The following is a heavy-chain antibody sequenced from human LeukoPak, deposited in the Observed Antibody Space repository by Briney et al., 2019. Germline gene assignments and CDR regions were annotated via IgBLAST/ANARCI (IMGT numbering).Heavy chain of an antibody. V-gene: IGHV4-30-4*01. CDR1: GVSISSGDYY. CDR3: ARPYYYDSKIDP. J-gene: IGHJ5*02. D-gene: IGHD3-22*01. CDR2: MYYSGST. Sequence: PSETLSLTCTVSGVSISSGDYYWRWIRQPPGKGLEWIAYMYYSGSTYYNPSLKSRFTMSADTSENQLSLKLSSVTAADTAVYYCARPYYYDSKIDPWGQGILVTVSS.